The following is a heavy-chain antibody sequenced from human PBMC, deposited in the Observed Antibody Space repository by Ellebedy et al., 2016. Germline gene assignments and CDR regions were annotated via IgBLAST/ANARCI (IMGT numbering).Heavy chain of an antibody. D-gene: IGHD4-23*01. CDR2: ISDSGDRT. CDR3: ARYVGGKNFDY. CDR1: GFTFSNYA. J-gene: IGHJ4*02. V-gene: IGHV3-23*01. Sequence: GESLKISCAASGFTFSNYAMSWVRQAPGKGLEWVSYISDSGDRTGYTDSVKGRFTVSRDNSEDTLYVQMNSLRAEDAALYYCARYVGGKNFDYWGQGTLVTVSS.